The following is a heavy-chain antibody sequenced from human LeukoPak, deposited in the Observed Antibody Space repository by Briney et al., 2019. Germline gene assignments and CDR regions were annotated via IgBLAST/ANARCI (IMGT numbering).Heavy chain of an antibody. CDR1: GFTFSSYG. V-gene: IGHV3-30*02. D-gene: IGHD3-10*01. CDR2: IRYDGSNK. J-gene: IGHJ3*02. Sequence: GGSLRLSCAASGFTFSSYGMHWVRQAPGKGLEWVGFIRYDGSNKYYADSVKGRFTISRDNSKNTLYLQMNSLRAEDTAVYYCAKDSGSIDAFDIWGQGTMVTVSS. CDR3: AKDSGSIDAFDI.